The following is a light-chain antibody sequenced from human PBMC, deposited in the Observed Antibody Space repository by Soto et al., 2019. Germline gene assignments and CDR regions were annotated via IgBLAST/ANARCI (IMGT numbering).Light chain of an antibody. CDR2: GGS. V-gene: IGKV3-20*01. CDR1: QSVRSTY. J-gene: IGKJ2*01. CDR3: QQSDNSPMYT. Sequence: VLTQSPGTLSLSPGERATLSCRAGQSVRSTYLAWYQQKPGQAPRLLIYGGSNRATGIPDRFSGSGSGTDFTLTLISLEPEDDAVYYCQQSDNSPMYTFGQGTKLEIK.